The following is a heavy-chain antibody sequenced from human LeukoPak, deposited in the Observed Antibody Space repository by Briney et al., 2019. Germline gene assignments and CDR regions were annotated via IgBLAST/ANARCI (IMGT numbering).Heavy chain of an antibody. CDR1: GGYFCGYY. V-gene: IGHV4-34*01. D-gene: IGHD6-13*01. Sequence: PWETLSLLRAVCGGYFCGYYWRWIRQPPGKGLEGIGEIKHSGSTNYNPPLKRRVTISVDTSKNRFSLKLSSVTAADTAVYYCARGLTPKLAAAYDYWGQGTLVTVSS. CDR3: ARGLTPKLAAAYDY. J-gene: IGHJ4*02. CDR2: IKHSGST.